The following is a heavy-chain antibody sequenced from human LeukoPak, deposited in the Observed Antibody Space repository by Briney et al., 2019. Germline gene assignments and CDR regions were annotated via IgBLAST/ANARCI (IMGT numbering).Heavy chain of an antibody. CDR1: GGSISSYY. V-gene: IGHV4-59*12. CDR3: ARAVGSGSFQTYYYYMDV. Sequence: PSETLSLTCTVSGGSISSYYWSWIRQPPGKGLEWIGYIYYSGSTSYNPSLKSRVTMSVDTSKNQFSLKLCYVPAADTAVYYCARAVGSGSFQTYYYYMDVWGKGTTVTISS. D-gene: IGHD3-10*01. J-gene: IGHJ6*03. CDR2: IYYSGST.